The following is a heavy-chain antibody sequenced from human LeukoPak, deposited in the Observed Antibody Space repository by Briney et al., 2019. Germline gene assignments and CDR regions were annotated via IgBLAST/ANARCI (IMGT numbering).Heavy chain of an antibody. D-gene: IGHD3-22*01. CDR2: INPSGGST. CDR1: GYTFTGYY. V-gene: IGHV1-46*01. J-gene: IGHJ4*02. Sequence: ASVKVSCKASGYTFTGYYMHWVRQAPGQGLEWMGIINPSGGSTSYAQKFQGRVTMTRDTSTSTVYMELSSLRSEDTAVYYCARDASLRYYDSSGQYYFDYWGQGTLVTVSS. CDR3: ARDASLRYYDSSGQYYFDY.